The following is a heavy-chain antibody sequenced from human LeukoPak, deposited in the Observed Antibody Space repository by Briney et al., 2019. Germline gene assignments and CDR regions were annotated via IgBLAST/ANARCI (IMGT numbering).Heavy chain of an antibody. D-gene: IGHD2-15*01. CDR1: GFTLSSYA. CDR3: AKAPVTTCRGAFCYPFDY. Sequence: GGSLRLSCAASGFTLSSYAMSWVRQAPGKGREWVSAISDTGNTYHADSVKGRFTISRDSSKNTLFLQMNRLRPEDAAVYYCAKAPVTTCRGAFCYPFDYWGLGTLVTVSS. V-gene: IGHV3-23*01. J-gene: IGHJ4*02. CDR2: ISDTGNT.